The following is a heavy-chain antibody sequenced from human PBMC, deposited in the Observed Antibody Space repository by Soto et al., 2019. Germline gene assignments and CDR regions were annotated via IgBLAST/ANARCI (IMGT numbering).Heavy chain of an antibody. CDR3: ARGFLEWLLNDYYMDV. D-gene: IGHD3-3*01. CDR2: INPNSGGT. Sequence: GASVKVSCKASGYTFTGYYMHWVRQAPGQGLEWMGWINPNSGGTNYAQKFQGWVTMTRDTSISTAYMELSRLRSDDTAVYYCARGFLEWLLNDYYMDVWGKGTTVTSP. CDR1: GYTFTGYY. J-gene: IGHJ6*03. V-gene: IGHV1-2*04.